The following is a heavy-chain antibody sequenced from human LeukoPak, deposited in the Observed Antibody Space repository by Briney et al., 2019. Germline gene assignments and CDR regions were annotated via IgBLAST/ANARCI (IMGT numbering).Heavy chain of an antibody. CDR3: ARQPTWIQLWLGWFDP. CDR1: GVSISSSSYY. V-gene: IGHV4-39*01. J-gene: IGHJ5*02. CDR2: IYYSGST. Sequence: SETLSLTCTVSGVSISSSSYYWGWIRQPPGKGLEWIGSIYYSGSTYYNPSLKSRVTISVDTSKNQFSLKLSSVTAADTAVYYCARQPTWIQLWLGWFDPWGQGTLVTVSS. D-gene: IGHD5-18*01.